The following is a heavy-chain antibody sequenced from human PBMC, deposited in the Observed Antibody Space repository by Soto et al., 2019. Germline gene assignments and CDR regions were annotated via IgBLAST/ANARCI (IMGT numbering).Heavy chain of an antibody. Sequence: EVQLLESGGGLVQPGGPLRLSCAASGLTFSSYAMGWVRQAPGKGLEWVSTITGSGGTTLYADSVKGRFAISRDNSKNRRYLQMDSLRAEDTAVYYCAKYSGSGTYFDYWGQGTLVTVSS. D-gene: IGHD3-10*01. CDR3: AKYSGSGTYFDY. V-gene: IGHV3-23*01. CDR1: GLTFSSYA. CDR2: ITGSGGTT. J-gene: IGHJ4*02.